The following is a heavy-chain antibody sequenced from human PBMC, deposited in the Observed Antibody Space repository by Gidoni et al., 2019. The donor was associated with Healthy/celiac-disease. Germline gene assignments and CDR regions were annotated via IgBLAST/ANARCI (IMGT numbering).Heavy chain of an antibody. J-gene: IGHJ6*03. Sequence: QVQLVQSGAEVKKPGSSVKVSCKASGGTFSSYAISWVRQAPGQGLEWMGGIIPILGIANYAQKFQGRVTITADKSTSTAYMELSSLRSEDTAVYYCAKLAPTRDYEIYYYYMDVWGKGTTVTVSS. V-gene: IGHV1-69*10. CDR1: GGTFSSYA. D-gene: IGHD4-17*01. CDR2: IIPILGIA. CDR3: AKLAPTRDYEIYYYYMDV.